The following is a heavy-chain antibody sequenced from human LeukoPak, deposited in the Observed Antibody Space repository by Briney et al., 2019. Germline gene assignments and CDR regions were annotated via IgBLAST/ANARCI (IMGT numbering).Heavy chain of an antibody. D-gene: IGHD2-2*01. CDR3: ATEYCASSSCRFDS. Sequence: PSETLSLTCTVSGGSFSSYYWSWIRQPAGKGLEWIGRIYTSGSTNYNPSLKSRVTISLDTSKKQFSLKLTSVTAADTAIYYCATEYCASSSCRFDSWGQGTLVTVSS. J-gene: IGHJ4*02. CDR2: IYTSGST. CDR1: GGSFSSYY. V-gene: IGHV4-4*07.